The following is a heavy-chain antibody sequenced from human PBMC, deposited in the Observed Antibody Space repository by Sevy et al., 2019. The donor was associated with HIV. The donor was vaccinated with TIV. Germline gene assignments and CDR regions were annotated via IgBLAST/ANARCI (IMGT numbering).Heavy chain of an antibody. D-gene: IGHD3-9*01. CDR1: GYTFTSYG. CDR2: ISAYNGNT. CDR3: ARVAGSIDYDILTGYFGHYYYYYYMDV. Sequence: ASVKVSCKASGYTFTSYGISWVRQAPGQGLEWMGWISAYNGNTNYAQKLQGRVTMTTDTSTSTAYMELRSLRSDGTAVYYCARVAGSIDYDILTGYFGHYYYYYYMDVWGKGTTVTVSS. J-gene: IGHJ6*03. V-gene: IGHV1-18*01.